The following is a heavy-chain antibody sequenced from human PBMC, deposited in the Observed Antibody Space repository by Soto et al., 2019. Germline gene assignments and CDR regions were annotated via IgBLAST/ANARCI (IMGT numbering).Heavy chain of an antibody. D-gene: IGHD3-10*01. Sequence: EVQLMESGGGLVQPGGPLSLSCAASGFNFGASWMAWVRQAPGKGLEWVADIKQDGSEKNYVDSVKGRVTIARDDAKNSLYLHMNSLRAEDTAVYYCAGDPFYGAIDYWGLGTLVTVSS. CDR2: IKQDGSEK. CDR1: GFNFGASW. J-gene: IGHJ4*02. CDR3: AGDPFYGAIDY. V-gene: IGHV3-7*01.